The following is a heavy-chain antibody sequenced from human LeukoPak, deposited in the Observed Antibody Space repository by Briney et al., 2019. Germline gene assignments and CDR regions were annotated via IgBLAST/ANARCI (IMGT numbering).Heavy chain of an antibody. Sequence: PSETLSLTCTVSGGSISSYYWSWIRQPPGKGLEWIGYIYCSGSTNYNPSLKSRVTISVDTSKNQFSLKLSSVTAADTAVYYCAGSYYWGQGTLVTVSS. J-gene: IGHJ4*02. CDR2: IYCSGST. CDR1: GGSISSYY. D-gene: IGHD1-26*01. V-gene: IGHV4-59*01. CDR3: AGSYY.